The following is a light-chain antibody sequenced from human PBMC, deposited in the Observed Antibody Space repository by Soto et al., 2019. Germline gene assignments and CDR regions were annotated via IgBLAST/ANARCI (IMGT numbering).Light chain of an antibody. J-gene: IGLJ2*01. V-gene: IGLV2-14*01. CDR2: EVS. Sequence: QSVLTQPASVSGSPGQSITISCTGTSSDVGGYKYVSWYQQHPDKAPKLIIFEVSNRPSGISSRFSGSKSGNTASLTISGLQAEDEADYYCASYTSSSTSVIFGRGTTVTVL. CDR1: SSDVGGYKY. CDR3: ASYTSSSTSVI.